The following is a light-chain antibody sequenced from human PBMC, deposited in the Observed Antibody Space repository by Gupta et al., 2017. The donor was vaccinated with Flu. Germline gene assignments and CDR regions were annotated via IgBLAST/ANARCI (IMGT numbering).Light chain of an antibody. CDR3: SSYTSSSTGV. CDR1: SSDVGGYNY. Sequence: SSDVGGYNYVSWYQQHPGKAPKLMIYDVSNRPSGVSNRFSGSKSGNTASLTISGLQAEDEADYYCSSYTSSSTGVFGGGTKLTVL. CDR2: DVS. J-gene: IGLJ3*02. V-gene: IGLV2-14*04.